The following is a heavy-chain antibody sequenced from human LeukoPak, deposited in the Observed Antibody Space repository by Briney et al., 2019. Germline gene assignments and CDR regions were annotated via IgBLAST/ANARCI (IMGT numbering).Heavy chain of an antibody. CDR1: GGSISSYY. Sequence: SETLSLTCTVSGGSISSYYWSWIRQPPGKGLEWIGYIYYSGSTNYNPSLKSRVTISVDTSKNQFSLKLSSVTAADTAVYYCARGEKLLWFGDSTYYYYYYMDVWGKGTTVTISS. J-gene: IGHJ6*03. D-gene: IGHD3-10*01. CDR3: ARGEKLLWFGDSTYYYYYYMDV. V-gene: IGHV4-59*01. CDR2: IYYSGST.